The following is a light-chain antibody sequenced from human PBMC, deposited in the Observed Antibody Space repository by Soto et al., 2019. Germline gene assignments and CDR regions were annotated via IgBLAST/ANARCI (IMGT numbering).Light chain of an antibody. J-gene: IGKJ1*01. CDR3: QHYNNWPLT. V-gene: IGKV1-5*03. CDR2: KAS. Sequence: DIQMAQSPSTLSASVGDGVTITCRASQSISSWLAWYQQKPGKAPKLLIYKASSLESGVPSRFSGSGSGTEFTLTISSLQSEDFAVYYCQHYNNWPLTFGQGTKVDIK. CDR1: QSISSW.